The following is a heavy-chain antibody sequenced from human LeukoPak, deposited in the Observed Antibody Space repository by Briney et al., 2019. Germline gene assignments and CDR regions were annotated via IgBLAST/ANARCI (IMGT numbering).Heavy chain of an antibody. V-gene: IGHV3-43*01. CDR3: AQGPSGYDYYYYYYMDV. CDR1: GFTFDDYT. CDR2: ISWDGGNT. Sequence: GGSLRLFCAASGFTFDDYTMHWVRQAPGKGPEWVSLISWDGGNTYYADSVKGRFTISRDNSKNSLYLQMNSLRTEDTALYYCAQGPSGYDYYYYYYMDVWGKGTTVTVSS. D-gene: IGHD5-12*01. J-gene: IGHJ6*03.